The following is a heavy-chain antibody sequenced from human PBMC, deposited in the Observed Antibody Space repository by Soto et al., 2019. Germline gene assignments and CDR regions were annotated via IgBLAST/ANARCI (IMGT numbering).Heavy chain of an antibody. CDR2: VYYTGTT. J-gene: IGHJ2*01. CDR1: GGSISRSSYY. Sequence: QMHLQESGPGLVKPPETLSLTCAVSGGSISRSSYYWGWVRQPPGKGLEWIGSVYYTGTTYYNPSLKSRVSISVDTPDNQFSLTVTSVTAADTAVYYCARHPFWYFDLWGRGSLVSVSS. V-gene: IGHV4-39*01. CDR3: ARHPFWYFDL.